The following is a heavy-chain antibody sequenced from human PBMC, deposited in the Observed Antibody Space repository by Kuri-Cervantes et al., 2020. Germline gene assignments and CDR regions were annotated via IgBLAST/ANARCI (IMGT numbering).Heavy chain of an antibody. J-gene: IGHJ6*02. CDR3: ARARADIVVVPAAPPGMDV. CDR2: INPNSGGT. Sequence: ASVKVSCKASGYTFTGYYIHWVRQAPGQGLEWLGWINPNSGGTNYAQKFQGRVTMTRDTSINTAYMELSRLKSDDTAVYYCARARADIVVVPAAPPGMDVWGQGTTVTVSS. V-gene: IGHV1-2*02. CDR1: GYTFTGYY. D-gene: IGHD2-2*01.